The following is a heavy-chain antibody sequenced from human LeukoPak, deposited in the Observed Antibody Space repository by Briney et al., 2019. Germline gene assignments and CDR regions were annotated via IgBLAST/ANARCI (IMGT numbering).Heavy chain of an antibody. Sequence: PGGSLRLSCAASGFTFSLYWMHWVRHTPGKGLVWVSRLNSDGSITTYADSVKGRFTISRDNAKNTLYLQMNSLRAEDTALYYCVREYCGGDCYIDFWGQGTLVTVSS. D-gene: IGHD2-21*02. J-gene: IGHJ4*02. CDR2: LNSDGSIT. CDR3: VREYCGGDCYIDF. CDR1: GFTFSLYW. V-gene: IGHV3-74*01.